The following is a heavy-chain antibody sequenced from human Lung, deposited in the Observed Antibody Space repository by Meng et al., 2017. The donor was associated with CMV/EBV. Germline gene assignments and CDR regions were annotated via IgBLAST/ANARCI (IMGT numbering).Heavy chain of an antibody. CDR1: GYTFTSSS. J-gene: IGHJ4*02. V-gene: IGHV7-4-1*01. Sequence: QVQVVRSGSELKKPGDSVKVSCQAAGYTFTSSSMNWVRHAPGQGLEWMGWINNNTGNPTYAKGFTGRFVFSLDTSVSTAYLQIDSLKADDTAVYYCARGNGWRFDYWGQGTLVTVSS. CDR3: ARGNGWRFDY. D-gene: IGHD6-19*01. CDR2: INNNTGNP.